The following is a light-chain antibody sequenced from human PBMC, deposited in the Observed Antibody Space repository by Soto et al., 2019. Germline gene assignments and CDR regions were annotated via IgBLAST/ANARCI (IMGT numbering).Light chain of an antibody. J-gene: IGLJ2*01. CDR3: TSWTTSTTMI. Sequence: ALTQPASLSWSPGQSITISFPGTSSDSGAYNFVSWYQKHPGKAPKLMLYDVNIRPSGVSNRFSGSKSGNTASLTISGLQAEDEADYYCTSWTTSTTMIFGGGTKVTVL. CDR2: DVN. CDR1: SSDSGAYNF. V-gene: IGLV2-14*03.